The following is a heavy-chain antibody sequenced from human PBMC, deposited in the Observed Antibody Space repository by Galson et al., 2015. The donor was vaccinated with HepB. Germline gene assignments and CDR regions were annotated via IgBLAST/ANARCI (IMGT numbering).Heavy chain of an antibody. CDR2: IRSKANSYAT. V-gene: IGHV3-73*01. Sequence: LRLSCAASGFTFSGSAMHWVRQASGKGLEWVGRIRSKANSYATAYAASVKGRFTISRDDSKNTAYLQMNSLKTEDTAVYYCTRLAHDYGDLIALDYWGQGTLVTVSS. CDR1: GFTFSGSA. CDR3: TRLAHDYGDLIALDY. D-gene: IGHD4-17*01. J-gene: IGHJ4*02.